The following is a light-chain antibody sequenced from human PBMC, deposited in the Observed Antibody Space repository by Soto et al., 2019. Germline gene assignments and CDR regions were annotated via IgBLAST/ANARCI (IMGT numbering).Light chain of an antibody. J-gene: IGLJ3*02. V-gene: IGLV1-40*01. Sequence: QSVLTQPPSVSGAPGQTVTISCTGSSSNIGAGYDVHWYQQLPGTAPKLLIFGNSNRPSGVPDRFSGSKSDTSASLAITGLQAEDEADYYCQSYDSSLSVRVFGGGTKLTVL. CDR3: QSYDSSLSVRV. CDR1: SSNIGAGYD. CDR2: GNS.